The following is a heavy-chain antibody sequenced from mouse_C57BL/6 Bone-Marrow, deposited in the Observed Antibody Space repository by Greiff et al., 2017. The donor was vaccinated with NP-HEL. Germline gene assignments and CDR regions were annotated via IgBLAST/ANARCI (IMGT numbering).Heavy chain of an antibody. V-gene: IGHV1-61*01. D-gene: IGHD4-1*01. CDR2: IYPSDSET. J-gene: IGHJ4*01. CDR1: GYTFTSYW. CDR3: ARVTGSPFDY. Sequence: QVQLQQPGAELVRPGSSVKLSCKASGYTFTSYWMDWVKQRPGQGLEWIGNIYPSDSETHYNQKFKDKATLTVDKSSSTAYMQLSSLTSEDSAVYYCARVTGSPFDYWGQGTSVTVSS.